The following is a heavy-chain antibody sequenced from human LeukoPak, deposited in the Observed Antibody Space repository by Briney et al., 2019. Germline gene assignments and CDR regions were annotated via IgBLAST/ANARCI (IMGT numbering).Heavy chain of an antibody. CDR1: GGSVSSGSYY. J-gene: IGHJ5*02. Sequence: SETLSLTCTVSGGSVSSGSYYWSWIRQPPGKGLEWIGYIYYSGSTYYNPSLESRVTMSVDTSKNQFSLKLSSVTAVDTAVYYCARIPGAQLEGGWFDPWGQGTLVTVSS. D-gene: IGHD1-1*01. CDR3: ARIPGAQLEGGWFDP. V-gene: IGHV4-61*01. CDR2: IYYSGST.